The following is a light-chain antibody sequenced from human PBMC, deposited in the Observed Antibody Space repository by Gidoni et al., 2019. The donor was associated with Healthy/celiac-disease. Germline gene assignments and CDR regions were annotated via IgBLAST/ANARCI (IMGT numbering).Light chain of an antibody. Sequence: QSALTPPASVSVSPGPSITISCTGTSSDVGSYNLVSWYQQHPGKAPKLMIYEGSKRPSGVSNRFSGSKSGNTASLTISGLQAEDEADYYCCSYAGSSTLVFGGGTKLTVL. CDR1: SSDVGSYNL. V-gene: IGLV2-23*01. CDR2: EGS. CDR3: CSYAGSSTLV. J-gene: IGLJ3*02.